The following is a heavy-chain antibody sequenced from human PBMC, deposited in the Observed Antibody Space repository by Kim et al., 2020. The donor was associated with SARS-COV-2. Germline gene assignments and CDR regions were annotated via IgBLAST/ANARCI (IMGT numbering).Heavy chain of an antibody. Sequence: GGSLRLSCAASGFTFSTYWMFWVRQAPGKGLEWVASIKKDGSEKYYVDSVRGQFTISRDNAKNSLYLQMNSLRAEDTAVYYCVRGDSWAFDYWGQGTLVAVSS. CDR3: VRGDSWAFDY. CDR2: IKKDGSEK. J-gene: IGHJ4*02. CDR1: GFTFSTYW. V-gene: IGHV3-7*03. D-gene: IGHD2-15*01.